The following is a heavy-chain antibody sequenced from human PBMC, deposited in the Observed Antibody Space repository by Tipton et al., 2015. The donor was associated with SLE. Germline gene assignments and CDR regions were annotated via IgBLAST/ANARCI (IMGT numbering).Heavy chain of an antibody. V-gene: IGHV5-51*01. CDR1: GYSFTTYW. CDR2: IHPVDSDT. Sequence: QSGAEVKKPGESLNISCEGSGYSFTTYWIGWVRQIPGKGPECMGIIHPVDSDTRYSPSFQGQVTISADKSISTAYLHWSSLKASDTAMYYCARHPKGSWFGENYYSAMDVWGQGTTVTVSS. CDR3: ARHPKGSWFGENYYSAMDV. J-gene: IGHJ6*02. D-gene: IGHD3-10*01.